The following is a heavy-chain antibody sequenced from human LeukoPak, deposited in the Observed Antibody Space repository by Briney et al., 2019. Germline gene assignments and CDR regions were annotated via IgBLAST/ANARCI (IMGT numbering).Heavy chain of an antibody. Sequence: GGSLRLSCAASGFTVSNNYMRWVRQAPGKGLEWVSLIYSGGNTYYADSVKGRFTISRDNSKNTLYLQMNSLRAEDTAVYYCARWGSGWYYFDYWGQGTLVTVSS. D-gene: IGHD6-19*01. J-gene: IGHJ4*02. V-gene: IGHV3-66*01. CDR2: IYSGGNT. CDR1: GFTVSNNY. CDR3: ARWGSGWYYFDY.